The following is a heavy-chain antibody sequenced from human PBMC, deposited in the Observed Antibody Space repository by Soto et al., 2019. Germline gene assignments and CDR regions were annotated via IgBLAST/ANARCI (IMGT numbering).Heavy chain of an antibody. CDR3: ARDRVIVVVPAAIPAAAFDYYYYGMDV. CDR2: ISAYNGNT. D-gene: IGHD2-2*01. J-gene: IGHJ6*02. Sequence: GASVKVSCKASGYTFTSYGISWVRQAPGQGLEWMGWISAYNGNTNYAQKLQGRVTMTTDTSTSTAYMELRSLRSGDTAVYYCARDRVIVVVPAAIPAAAFDYYYYGMDVWGQGTTVTVSS. V-gene: IGHV1-18*04. CDR1: GYTFTSYG.